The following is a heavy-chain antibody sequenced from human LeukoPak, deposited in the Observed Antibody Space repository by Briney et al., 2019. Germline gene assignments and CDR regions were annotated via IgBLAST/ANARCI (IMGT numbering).Heavy chain of an antibody. CDR3: AREDYYDSGSNDY. Sequence: ASVKVSCKASGGTFSSYAISWVRQATGQGLEWLGWMNPNSGTTGYAQKFQGRVTITRNTSISTAYMELSSLRSEDTAVYYCAREDYYDSGSNDYWGQGTLVTVSS. D-gene: IGHD3-22*01. CDR1: GGTFSSYA. J-gene: IGHJ4*02. V-gene: IGHV1-8*03. CDR2: MNPNSGTT.